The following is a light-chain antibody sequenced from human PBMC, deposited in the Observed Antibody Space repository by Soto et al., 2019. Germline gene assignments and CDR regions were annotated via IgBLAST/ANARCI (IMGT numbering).Light chain of an antibody. CDR3: QQFNSYPPLT. CDR1: QGISIA. Sequence: AIRLTQSPSSLSASVGDRVTITCGASQGISIALAWYQQKPGKAPKLLIYDASSLESGVPSRFSGSGSGTDFTLTISSLQPEDFATYYCQQFNSYPPLTFGGGTKVEIK. J-gene: IGKJ4*01. V-gene: IGKV1-13*02. CDR2: DAS.